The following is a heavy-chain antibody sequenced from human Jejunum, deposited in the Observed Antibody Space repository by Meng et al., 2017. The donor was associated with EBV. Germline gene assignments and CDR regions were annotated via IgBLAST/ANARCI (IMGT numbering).Heavy chain of an antibody. CDR3: ARRYGDYVRYFDS. D-gene: IGHD4-17*01. J-gene: IGHJ4*02. CDR2: IYWDENK. CDR1: GFSLSTSGVG. V-gene: IGHV2-5*02. Sequence: HITIKVSRPTLVKPTETLTLTCTVSGFSLSTSGVGVGWIRQPPGKALEWLAHIYWDENKRYSTSLRSRLSIMKDTSKSQVVLTMTNMDPVDTATYYCARRYGDYVRYFDSWGQGILVTVSS.